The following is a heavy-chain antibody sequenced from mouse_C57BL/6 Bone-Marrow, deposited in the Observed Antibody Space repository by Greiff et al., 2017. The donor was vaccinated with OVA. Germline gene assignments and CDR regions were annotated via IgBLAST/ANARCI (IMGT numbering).Heavy chain of an antibody. J-gene: IGHJ2*01. CDR1: GYAFSSSW. CDR3: ARSVRVAGYFDD. V-gene: IGHV1-82*01. D-gene: IGHD1-1*02. CDR2: IYPGDGDT. Sequence: QVQLQQSGPELVKPGASVKISCKASGYAFSSSWMNWVKQRPGKGLEWIGRIYPGDGDTNYNGKFKGKATLTADKSSSTAYMQLSSLTSEDSAVDFCARSVRVAGYFDDWGQGTTLTVSS.